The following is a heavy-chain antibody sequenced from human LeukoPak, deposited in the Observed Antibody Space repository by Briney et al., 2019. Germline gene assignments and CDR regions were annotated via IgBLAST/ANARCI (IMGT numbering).Heavy chain of an antibody. CDR3: ARDRVPGGMDV. J-gene: IGHJ6*02. Sequence: ASVKVSCKTSGYTFTIYGISWVRQAPGQGLEWMGWISTNNGNTNYARNLQGRVTMTTDTSTSTAYMELRSLISDDTAVYYCARDRVPGGMDVWGQGTTVTVSS. CDR2: ISTNNGNT. CDR1: GYTFTIYG. V-gene: IGHV1-18*01.